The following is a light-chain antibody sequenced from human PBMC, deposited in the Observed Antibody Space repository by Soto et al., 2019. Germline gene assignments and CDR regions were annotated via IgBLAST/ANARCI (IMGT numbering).Light chain of an antibody. CDR3: QRYDTYSGT. CDR2: RAS. J-gene: IGKJ3*01. V-gene: IGKV1-5*03. Sequence: DIQMTQSPSTLSASVGDRVTITCRASQSIDTWLAWYQQKPGKAPKLLIYRASSLESGAPSRFSGSGSGTEFTLTISTLQPDNFSTYYCQRYDTYSGTFGPGTKVDIK. CDR1: QSIDTW.